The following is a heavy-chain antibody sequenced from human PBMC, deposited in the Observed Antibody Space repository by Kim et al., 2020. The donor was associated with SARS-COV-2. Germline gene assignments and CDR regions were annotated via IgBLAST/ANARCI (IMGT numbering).Heavy chain of an antibody. J-gene: IGHJ2*01. V-gene: IGHV4-39*01. D-gene: IGHD2-8*01. CDR3: ARGVRKSYLHH. CDR1: GVSISSSTYY. Sequence: SETLSLTCTVSGVSISSSTYYWAWIRQPPGKGLECIGNINYSGRAYYNPSLKSRVTISVDTSKNQFSLKLSSVTAADTAVYYCARGVRKSYLHHLGRG. CDR2: INYSGRA.